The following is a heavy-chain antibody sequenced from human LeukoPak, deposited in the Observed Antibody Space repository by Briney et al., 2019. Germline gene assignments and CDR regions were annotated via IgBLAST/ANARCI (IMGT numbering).Heavy chain of an antibody. CDR3: ARDYYGSGSYYHQD. J-gene: IGHJ4*02. Sequence: GGSLRLSCAASGFTVKSNYMSWVRQAPGKGLEWVSVIYIGGTTYYADSVKGRFTISRDNSKNKLYLQMSSLRAEDTAVYYCARDYYGSGSYYHQDWGQGTLVTVSS. CDR2: IYIGGTT. CDR1: GFTVKSNY. D-gene: IGHD3-10*01. V-gene: IGHV3-66*01.